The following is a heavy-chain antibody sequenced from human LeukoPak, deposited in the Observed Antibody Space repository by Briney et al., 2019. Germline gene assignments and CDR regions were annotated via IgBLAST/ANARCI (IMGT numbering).Heavy chain of an antibody. CDR1: GYRFTSYW. V-gene: IGHV5-51*01. J-gene: IGHJ4*02. CDR3: ARWGGYCSGGNCYPLYYFDS. CDR2: IHPPDSDT. Sequence: GEPLKIACQGSGYRFTSYWIGWVRKMPGKGLEWMGIIHPPDSDTRYSPSFQGQVTISADKSISTAYLQWNSLRASDTAMHYCARWGGYCSGGNCYPLYYFDSWGQGTLVNVPS. D-gene: IGHD2-15*01.